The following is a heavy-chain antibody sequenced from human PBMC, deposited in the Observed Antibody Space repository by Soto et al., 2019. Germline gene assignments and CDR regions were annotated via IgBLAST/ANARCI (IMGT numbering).Heavy chain of an antibody. CDR2: IYYSGST. J-gene: IGHJ5*02. CDR1: GVSISSGGYY. V-gene: IGHV4-31*03. Sequence: PSETLSLTCTVSGVSISSGGYYWSWIRQHPGKGLEWIGYIYYSGSTYYNPSLKSRVTISVDTSKNQFSLKLSSVTAADTAVYYCARTSYDSSGTAADPWGQGTLVTVSS. D-gene: IGHD3-22*01. CDR3: ARTSYDSSGTAADP.